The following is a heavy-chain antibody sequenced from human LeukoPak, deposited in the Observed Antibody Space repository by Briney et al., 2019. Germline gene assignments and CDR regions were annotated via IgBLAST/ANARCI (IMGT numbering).Heavy chain of an antibody. V-gene: IGHV4-34*01. Sequence: PSETLSLPCAVYGGSFRGYYWSWIRQPPGKGLAWIGEINHSGSTNYNPSLKSRVTISVDTSKNQFSLKLSSVPAADTAVYYCARGRSIAARPYYYYYGMDVWGQGTTVTVSS. CDR2: INHSGST. CDR1: GGSFRGYY. D-gene: IGHD6-6*01. J-gene: IGHJ6*02. CDR3: ARGRSIAARPYYYYYGMDV.